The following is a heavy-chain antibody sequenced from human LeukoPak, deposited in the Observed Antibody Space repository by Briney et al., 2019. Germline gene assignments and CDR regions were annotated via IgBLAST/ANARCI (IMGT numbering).Heavy chain of an antibody. D-gene: IGHD2-2*01. CDR2: IRYDGSNK. J-gene: IGHJ5*02. CDR3: AKGSTSHLKNWFDP. V-gene: IGHV3-30*02. CDR1: GFTFSSYW. Sequence: GGSLRLSCAASGFTFSSYWMSWVRQAPGKGLEWVAFIRYDGSNKYYADSVKGRFTISRDNSKNTLYLQMNSLRAEDTAVYYCAKGSTSHLKNWFDPWGQGTLVTVSS.